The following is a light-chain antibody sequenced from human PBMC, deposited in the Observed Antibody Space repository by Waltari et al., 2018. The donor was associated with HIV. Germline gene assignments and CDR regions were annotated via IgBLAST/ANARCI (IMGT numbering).Light chain of an antibody. J-gene: IGLJ1*01. CDR2: EDT. CDR3: YSTDSSGYLFV. Sequence: SYELTQPPSVSVSPGQTARITCSGDALAKKYAYWYQRKSGQAPVLVIYEDTKRPSGIPDRFSGSSSGAMATLTISGAQLEDEGDYYCYSTDSSGYLFVFGTGTKVTVL. V-gene: IGLV3-10*01. CDR1: ALAKKY.